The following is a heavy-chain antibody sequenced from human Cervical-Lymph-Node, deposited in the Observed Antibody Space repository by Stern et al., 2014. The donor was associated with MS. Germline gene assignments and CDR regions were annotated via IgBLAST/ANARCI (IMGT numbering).Heavy chain of an antibody. V-gene: IGHV1-69*01. CDR3: ARDKEAHYFDS. CDR1: GGTFSNLA. CDR2: IIPMFGAA. J-gene: IGHJ4*02. Sequence: MQLVESGAEERKPGSSVKVSCKASGGTFSNLAISWLRQAPGQGLEWMGGIIPMFGAANDAQKFQGTVTITADESTNTVYMELSSLRSEDAALYYCARDKEAHYFDSWGQGTLVTVAS.